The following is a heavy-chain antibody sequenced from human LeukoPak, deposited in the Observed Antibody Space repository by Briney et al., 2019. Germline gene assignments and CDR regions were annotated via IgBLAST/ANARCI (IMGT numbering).Heavy chain of an antibody. J-gene: IGHJ4*02. CDR2: INPNSGGT. V-gene: IGHV1-2*02. D-gene: IGHD2-2*01. CDR3: AAGDNCSSTSCYYIGYYFDY. CDR1: GYTFTGYY. Sequence: ASVKVSCKASGYTFTGYYMHWVRQAPGQGLEWMGWINPNSGGTNYAQKFQGRVTMTRDTSISTAYMELSSLRSEDTAVYYCAAGDNCSSTSCYYIGYYFDYWGQGTLVTVSS.